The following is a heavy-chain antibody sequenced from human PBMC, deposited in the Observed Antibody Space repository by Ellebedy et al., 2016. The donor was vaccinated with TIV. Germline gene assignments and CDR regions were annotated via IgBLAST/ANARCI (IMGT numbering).Heavy chain of an antibody. CDR2: INQGGSEK. D-gene: IGHD4-17*01. CDR3: ARASYGASYL. CDR1: RFSFSSYW. J-gene: IGHJ2*01. V-gene: IGHV3-7*01. Sequence: GGSLRLSCAASRFSFSSYWMSWLRQAPGKGLEWVANINQGGSEKPYVDSVKGRFTISRDNAGNSLYLQMNSRGSEDTAVYYCARASYGASYLWGRGTLVTVSS.